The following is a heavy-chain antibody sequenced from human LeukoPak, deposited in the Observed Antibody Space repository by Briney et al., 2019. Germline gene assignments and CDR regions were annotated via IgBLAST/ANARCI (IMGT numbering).Heavy chain of an antibody. Sequence: SVKVSCKASEGTFSSYAISWVRQAPGQGLEWMGGIIPIFGTANYAQKFQGRVTITADESTSTAYMELSSLRSEDTAVYYCARAAEYDSSGYPEYDAFDIWGQGTVVTVSS. V-gene: IGHV1-69*01. CDR3: ARAAEYDSSGYPEYDAFDI. CDR2: IIPIFGTA. J-gene: IGHJ3*02. CDR1: EGTFSSYA. D-gene: IGHD3-22*01.